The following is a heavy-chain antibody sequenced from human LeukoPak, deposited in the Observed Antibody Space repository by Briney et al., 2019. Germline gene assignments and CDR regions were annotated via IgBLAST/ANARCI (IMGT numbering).Heavy chain of an antibody. CDR1: GFTFSSYA. J-gene: IGHJ4*02. V-gene: IGHV3-30-3*01. D-gene: IGHD6-19*01. Sequence: LPGRSLRLSCAASGFTFSSYAMHWVRQAPGKGLEWVAVISYDGSNKYYADSVKGRFTISRDNSKNTLYLQMNSLRAEDTAVYYCARDRKSGAVAGEFDYWGQGTLVTVSS. CDR2: ISYDGSNK. CDR3: ARDRKSGAVAGEFDY.